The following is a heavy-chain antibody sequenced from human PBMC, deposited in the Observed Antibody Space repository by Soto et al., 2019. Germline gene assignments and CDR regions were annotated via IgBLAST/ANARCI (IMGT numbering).Heavy chain of an antibody. Sequence: QVQLQESSAGLVKPSQTLSLTCTVSGGSISSGDYYWSWIRQPPGKGLEWIGYIYYSGSTYYNPSLKSRVTISVDTSKNQFSLKLSSVTAADTAVYYCDRDGHYYDSSGIDAFDIWGQGTMVTVSS. CDR2: IYYSGST. CDR1: GGSISSGDYY. V-gene: IGHV4-30-4*01. J-gene: IGHJ3*02. CDR3: DRDGHYYDSSGIDAFDI. D-gene: IGHD3-22*01.